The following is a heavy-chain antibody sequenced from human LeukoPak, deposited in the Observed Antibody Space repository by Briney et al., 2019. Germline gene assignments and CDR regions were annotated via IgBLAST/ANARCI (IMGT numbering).Heavy chain of an antibody. CDR2: IKQDGSEK. V-gene: IGHV3-7*03. CDR3: ARDLHYDILAGYPSLDDAFDI. D-gene: IGHD3-9*01. J-gene: IGHJ3*02. Sequence: GGSLRLSCAASGLTFSSYWMSWVRQAPGKGLEWVANIKQDGSEKYYVDSVKGRFTISRDNAKNSLYLQMNSLRAEDTAVYYCARDLHYDILAGYPSLDDAFDIWGQGTMVTVSS. CDR1: GLTFSSYW.